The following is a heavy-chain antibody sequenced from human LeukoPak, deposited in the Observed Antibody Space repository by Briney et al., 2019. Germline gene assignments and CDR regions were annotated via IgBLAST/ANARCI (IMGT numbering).Heavy chain of an antibody. CDR2: IKQDGSEK. V-gene: IGHV3-7*01. J-gene: IGHJ4*02. CDR1: GFTFSSYW. CDR3: ARDWIGRGQTPYYFDY. Sequence: GGSLRLSCVGSGFTFSSYWMTWVRQAPGKGLEWVANIKQDGSEKYYVDSVKGRFTISRDNAKNSLYLQMSSLRAEDTAVYYCARDWIGRGQTPYYFDYWGQGTLVTVSS. D-gene: IGHD2-2*03.